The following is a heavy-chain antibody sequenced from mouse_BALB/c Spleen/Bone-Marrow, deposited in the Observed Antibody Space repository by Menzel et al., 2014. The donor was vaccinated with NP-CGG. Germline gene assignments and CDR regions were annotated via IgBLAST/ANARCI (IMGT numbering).Heavy chain of an antibody. V-gene: IGHV1-69*02. CDR2: IYPSDSYT. CDR1: GYTFTTYW. D-gene: IGHD2-1*01. CDR3: TRWDGNYLYWYFDV. Sequence: VQGVESGAELVRPGASVKLSCKASGYTFTTYWIHWVKQRPGQGLEWIGNIYPSDSYTNYNQKFKDKATLTVDKSSSTAYMQLSSPTSEDSAVYYCTRWDGNYLYWYFDVWGAGTTVAVSS. J-gene: IGHJ1*01.